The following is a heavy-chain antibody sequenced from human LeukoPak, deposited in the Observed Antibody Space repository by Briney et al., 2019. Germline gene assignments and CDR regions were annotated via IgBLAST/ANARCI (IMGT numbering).Heavy chain of an antibody. Sequence: ASVKVSCKASGYTFTGYYMHWVRQAPGQGLEWMGWMNPNSGNTGYAQKFQGRVTMTRDTSISTAYMELSSLRSEDTAVYYCARVAYYYDSAGLYLNYFYGMDVWGQGTTVTVSS. D-gene: IGHD3-22*01. V-gene: IGHV1-8*02. CDR1: GYTFTGYY. J-gene: IGHJ6*02. CDR2: MNPNSGNT. CDR3: ARVAYYYDSAGLYLNYFYGMDV.